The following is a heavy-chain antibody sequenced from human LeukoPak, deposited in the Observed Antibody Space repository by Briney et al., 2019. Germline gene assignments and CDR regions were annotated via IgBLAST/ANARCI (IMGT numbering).Heavy chain of an antibody. CDR3: ANPNLRRAAFRHDAFDI. CDR2: ISYDGSNK. CDR1: GFTFSAYA. J-gene: IGHJ3*02. Sequence: PGGSLRLSCAPSGFTFSAYAMHWVRQSPGKGLEWVAVISYDGSNKYYADSVKGRFTISRDNSKNTLYLQMNSLRAEDTAVYYCANPNLRRAAFRHDAFDIWGQGTMVTVSS. D-gene: IGHD5-12*01. V-gene: IGHV3-30*18.